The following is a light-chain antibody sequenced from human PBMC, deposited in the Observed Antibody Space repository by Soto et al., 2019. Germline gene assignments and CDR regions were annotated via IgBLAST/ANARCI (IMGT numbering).Light chain of an antibody. J-gene: IGKJ4*01. Sequence: DLQMTQSPSSLSVSVGDRVTITCRASQGINNFVAWYQQKPGEVPKLLIYAASTLQSGVPSRFSGSGFGTDFVLTISSLEPEDVATYYCQKYDSVPLTFGGGTRVEI. CDR1: QGINNF. CDR2: AAS. V-gene: IGKV1-27*01. CDR3: QKYDSVPLT.